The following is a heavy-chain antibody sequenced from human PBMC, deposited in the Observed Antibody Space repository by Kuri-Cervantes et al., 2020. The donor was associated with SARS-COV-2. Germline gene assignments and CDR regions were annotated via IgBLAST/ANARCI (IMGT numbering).Heavy chain of an antibody. CDR2: ISGSGGST. Sequence: GESLKISCAASGFTFSSYAMSWVRQAPGKGLEWVSAISGSGGSTYYADSVKGRFTISRDNSKNTLYLQMNSLRAEDTAVYYCARDKGQQLVRGGLVYWGQGTLVTVSS. J-gene: IGHJ4*02. D-gene: IGHD6-6*01. V-gene: IGHV3-23*01. CDR1: GFTFSSYA. CDR3: ARDKGQQLVRGGLVY.